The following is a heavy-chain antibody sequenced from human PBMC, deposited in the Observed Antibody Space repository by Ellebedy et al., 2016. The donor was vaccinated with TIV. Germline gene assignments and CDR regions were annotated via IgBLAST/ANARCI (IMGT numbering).Heavy chain of an antibody. CDR1: GYTFTSYG. CDR3: ARGDYYDSSGYGGFDP. Sequence: ASVKVSXXASGYTFTSYGISWVRQAPGQGLEWMGWISAYNGNTNYAQKLQGRVTMTTDTSTSTAYMELRSLRSDDTAVYYCARGDYYDSSGYGGFDPWGQGTLATVSS. D-gene: IGHD3-22*01. J-gene: IGHJ5*02. V-gene: IGHV1-18*01. CDR2: ISAYNGNT.